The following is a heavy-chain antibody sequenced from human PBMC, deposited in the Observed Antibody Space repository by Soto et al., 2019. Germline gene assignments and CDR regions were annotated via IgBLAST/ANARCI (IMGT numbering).Heavy chain of an antibody. CDR2: IYHSGDT. Sequence: SETLSLTCAVSGGSISSHNWWSWVRQPPGKGLEWIGEIYHSGDTNYNPSLKGRVVMSVVPSKNLFSLTLNSVTAADTAFYYCARDQGSHPGDWGQGILVTVSS. D-gene: IGHD6-19*01. J-gene: IGHJ4*02. CDR3: ARDQGSHPGD. V-gene: IGHV4-4*02. CDR1: GGSISSHNW.